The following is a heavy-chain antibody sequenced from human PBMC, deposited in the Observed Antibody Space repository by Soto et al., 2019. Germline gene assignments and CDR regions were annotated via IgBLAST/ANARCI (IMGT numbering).Heavy chain of an antibody. CDR2: VIPVFNTS. V-gene: IGHV1-69*13. CDR1: GGAFGRYS. Sequence: ASVKVSCKASGGAFGRYSVSWVRQAPGQGLEWIGGVIPVFNTSYYSLKFQGRVAIFADLSTSTVFMELRSLRSEDTALYYCARGDEMTAVTIFEYWGQGTLVTVSS. J-gene: IGHJ4*02. CDR3: ARGDEMTAVTIFEY. D-gene: IGHD4-17*01.